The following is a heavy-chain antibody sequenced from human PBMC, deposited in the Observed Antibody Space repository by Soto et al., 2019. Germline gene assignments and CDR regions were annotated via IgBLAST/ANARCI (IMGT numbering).Heavy chain of an antibody. Sequence: SETLSLTCAVYGGSFSGYYWSWIRQPPGKGLEWIGEINHSGSTNYNPSLKSRVTISVDTSKNQFSLKLSSVTAADTAVYYCARYSSGWYYFDYWGQGTLVTVSS. V-gene: IGHV4-34*01. CDR2: INHSGST. CDR1: GGSFSGYY. CDR3: ARYSSGWYYFDY. D-gene: IGHD6-19*01. J-gene: IGHJ4*02.